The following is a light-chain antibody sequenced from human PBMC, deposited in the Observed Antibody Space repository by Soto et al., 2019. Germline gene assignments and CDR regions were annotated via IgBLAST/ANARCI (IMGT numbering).Light chain of an antibody. CDR2: EVY. V-gene: IGLV2-11*01. CDR3: CSYAGSYTYV. CDR1: SSDVGSYNY. J-gene: IGLJ1*01. Sequence: QSALTQPRSVSGSPGQSVTISCTGTSSDVGSYNYVSWYQQHPGKAPKLMIYEVYKRPSGVPDRFSGSKSGNTASLTISGLQAEDEADYYCCSYAGSYTYVFGTGTKLTVL.